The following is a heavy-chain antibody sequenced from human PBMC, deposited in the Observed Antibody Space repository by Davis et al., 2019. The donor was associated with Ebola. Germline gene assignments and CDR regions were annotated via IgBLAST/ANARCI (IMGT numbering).Heavy chain of an antibody. J-gene: IGHJ6*02. CDR2: IYHSGST. D-gene: IGHD2-21*02. V-gene: IGHV4-30-4*01. CDR1: GGSISSGDYY. Sequence: SETLSLTCTVSGGSISSGDYYWSWIRQPPGKGLEWIGYIYHSGSTYYNPSLKSRVTISVDTSKNQFSLKLSSVTAADTAVYYCARRQRVGDYYYYYGMDVWGQGTTVTVSS. CDR3: ARRQRVGDYYYYYGMDV.